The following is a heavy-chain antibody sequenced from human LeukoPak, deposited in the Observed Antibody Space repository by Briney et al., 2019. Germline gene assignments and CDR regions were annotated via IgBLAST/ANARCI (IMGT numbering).Heavy chain of an antibody. CDR3: ARAPYYDFWSGYPPDY. J-gene: IGHJ4*02. Sequence: GGSLRLSCAASGFTFGSYWMHWVRHAPGKGMVWVSRINSDGSSTNYADSVKGRFTISRDNAKNTLYLQMNSLRAEDTAVYYCARAPYYDFWSGYPPDYWGQGTLVTVSS. CDR2: INSDGSST. V-gene: IGHV3-74*01. CDR1: GFTFGSYW. D-gene: IGHD3-3*01.